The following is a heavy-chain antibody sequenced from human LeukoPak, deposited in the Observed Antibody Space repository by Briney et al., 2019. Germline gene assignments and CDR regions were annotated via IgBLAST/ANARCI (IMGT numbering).Heavy chain of an antibody. V-gene: IGHV1-2*04. CDR2: INPNSGGT. J-gene: IGHJ6*02. CDR3: ARSRTAAGREPSYYYYGMDV. D-gene: IGHD6-13*01. Sequence: ASVKVSCKASGYTFTGYYMHWVRQAPGQGLEWMGWINPNSGGTNYAQKFQGWVTMTRDTSISTAYMELSRLRSDDTAVYYCARSRTAAGREPSYYYYGMDVWGQGTTVTVSS. CDR1: GYTFTGYY.